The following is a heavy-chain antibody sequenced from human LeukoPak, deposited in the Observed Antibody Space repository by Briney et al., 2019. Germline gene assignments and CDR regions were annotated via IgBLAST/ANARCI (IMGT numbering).Heavy chain of an antibody. Sequence: SETLSLTCAVHGGSFSGYYWSWIRQPPGKGLEWIGEINHSGSTNYNPSLKSRVTISVDTSKNQFSLKLSSVTAADTAVYYCARENRNSGRGLTWGQGTLVTVSS. CDR3: ARENRNSGRGLT. D-gene: IGHD1-14*01. CDR1: GGSFSGYY. CDR2: INHSGST. J-gene: IGHJ5*02. V-gene: IGHV4-34*01.